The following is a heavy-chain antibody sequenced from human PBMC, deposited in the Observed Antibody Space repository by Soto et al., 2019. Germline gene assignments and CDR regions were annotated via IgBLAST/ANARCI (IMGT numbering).Heavy chain of an antibody. CDR1: GLTFSSYA. CDR3: AKVFYYYDSSGYYYFDY. V-gene: IGHV3-23*01. CDR2: ISGSGSTI. D-gene: IGHD3-22*01. Sequence: GGSLRLSCAASGLTFSSYAVSWVRRAPGKGPEWISSISGSGSTIYYADSVKGRFTISRDNSKNTLYLQMSSLRAEDTAVYYCAKVFYYYDSSGYYYFDYWGQGTLVTVSS. J-gene: IGHJ4*02.